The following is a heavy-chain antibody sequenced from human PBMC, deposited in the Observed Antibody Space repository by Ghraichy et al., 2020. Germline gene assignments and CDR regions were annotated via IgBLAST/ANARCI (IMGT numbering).Heavy chain of an antibody. Sequence: GGSLRLSCAASGFTFSSYSMNWVRQAPGKGLEWVSSINSSSSYIYYADSVKGRFTISRDNAKNSLYLQMNSLRAEDTAVYYCARDGLAAAGSRTFDYWGQGTLVTVSS. D-gene: IGHD6-13*01. V-gene: IGHV3-21*01. CDR1: GFTFSSYS. CDR2: INSSSSYI. CDR3: ARDGLAAAGSRTFDY. J-gene: IGHJ4*02.